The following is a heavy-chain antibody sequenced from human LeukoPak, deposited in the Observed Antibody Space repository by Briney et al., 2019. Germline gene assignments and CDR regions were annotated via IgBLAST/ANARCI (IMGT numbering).Heavy chain of an antibody. CDR2: INNSGGT. D-gene: IGHD3-10*01. Sequence: TSSETLSFTCTVSGASISNDRWSWIRQSPGEGLEWIGYINNSGGTTYNPSLKSRVTISVDTSKNQFSLKLSSVTGADTAVYYCARRYRGSGTYYHFDYWGQGTLVTVSS. CDR3: ARRYRGSGTYYHFDY. J-gene: IGHJ4*02. CDR1: GASISNDR. V-gene: IGHV4-59*08.